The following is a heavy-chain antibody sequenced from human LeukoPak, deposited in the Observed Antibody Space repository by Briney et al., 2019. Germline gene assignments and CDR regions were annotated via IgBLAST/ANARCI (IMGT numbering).Heavy chain of an antibody. J-gene: IGHJ4*02. CDR3: ARGNYGSGSQTFDY. Sequence: PSETLSLTCTVSGGSISSYYWSWIRQPPGKGLEWIGYTYYSGSTNYNPSLKSRVTISVDTSKNQFSLKLSSVTAADTAVYYCARGNYGSGSQTFDYWGQGTLVTVSS. CDR1: GGSISSYY. CDR2: TYYSGST. D-gene: IGHD3-10*01. V-gene: IGHV4-59*01.